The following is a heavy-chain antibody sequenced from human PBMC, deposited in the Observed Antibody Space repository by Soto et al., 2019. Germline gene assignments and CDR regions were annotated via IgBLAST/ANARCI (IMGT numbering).Heavy chain of an antibody. CDR1: GDSINSDKYY. V-gene: IGHV4-39*01. CDR3: ARLEGLATISYYFDF. CDR2: ICYRGNT. Sequence: SSETLSLTCSVSGDSINSDKYYWGWIRQPPGKGLEWIGSICYRGNTYYNPSLQTRVTISLDKSKSQFSLKLNSVTAADSAVYLCARLEGLATISYYFDFWGQGALVTVSS. J-gene: IGHJ4*02. D-gene: IGHD3-9*01.